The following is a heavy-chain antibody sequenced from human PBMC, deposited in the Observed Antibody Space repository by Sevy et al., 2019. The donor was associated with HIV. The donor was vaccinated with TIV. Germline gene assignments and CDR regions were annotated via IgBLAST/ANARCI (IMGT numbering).Heavy chain of an antibody. CDR1: GFTFSDYY. J-gene: IGHJ6*02. V-gene: IGHV3-11*01. D-gene: IGHD3-22*01. CDR3: ARGYDSSGTYYYYGMDV. Sequence: GGSLRLSCAASGFTFSDYYMSWIRQAPGKGLEWVSYISSSGSTIYYADSVKGRFTISRDNAKNLLYLQMNSLRAEDTAVYYCARGYDSSGTYYYYGMDVWGQGTTVTVSS. CDR2: ISSSGSTI.